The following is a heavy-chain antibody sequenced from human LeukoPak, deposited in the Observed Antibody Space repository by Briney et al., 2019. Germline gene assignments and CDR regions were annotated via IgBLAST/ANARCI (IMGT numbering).Heavy chain of an antibody. J-gene: IGHJ6*03. CDR1: GYTFTGYY. Sequence: ASVKVSCKASGYTFTGYYMHWVRPAPGQGLEWMGWINPNSGGTNYAQKFQGRVTMTRDTSISTAYMELSRLRSDDTAVYYCAREGSSWRGYYYYMDVWGKGTTVTISS. CDR3: AREGSSWRGYYYYMDV. CDR2: INPNSGGT. D-gene: IGHD6-13*01. V-gene: IGHV1-2*02.